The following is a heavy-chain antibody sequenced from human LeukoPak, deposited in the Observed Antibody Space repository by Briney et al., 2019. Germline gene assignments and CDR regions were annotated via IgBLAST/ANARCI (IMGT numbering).Heavy chain of an antibody. V-gene: IGHV1-18*01. CDR3: ARDTALIITPGGPDY. J-gene: IGHJ4*02. CDR1: GYTFASYG. D-gene: IGHD2-8*02. CDR2: ISAYNGDT. Sequence: ASVKVSCKASGYTFASYGISWVRQAPGQGLEWVGWISAYNGDTRYAQHLQGRVTLTTDTSTGTAYVELRSLTSDDTALYYCARDTALIITPGGPDYWGRGTLITVSS.